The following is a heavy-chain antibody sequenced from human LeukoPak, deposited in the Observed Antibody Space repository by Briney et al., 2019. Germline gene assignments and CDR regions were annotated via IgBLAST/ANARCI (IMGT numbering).Heavy chain of an antibody. CDR1: GFTFSDYY. Sequence: GGSLRLSCAASGFTFSDYYMNWIRQAPGKGLEWVSYISSNGSSIYYADSVKGRFTISRDNAKNSLYLQMNSLRAEDTAVYYCARAGEHDYAGNGPFFDSWGQGTLVIVSS. J-gene: IGHJ4*02. V-gene: IGHV3-11*01. D-gene: IGHD4-23*01. CDR3: ARAGEHDYAGNGPFFDS. CDR2: ISSNGSSI.